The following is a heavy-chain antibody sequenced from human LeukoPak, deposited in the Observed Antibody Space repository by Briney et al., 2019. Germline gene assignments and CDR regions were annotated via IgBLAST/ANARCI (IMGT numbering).Heavy chain of an antibody. D-gene: IGHD6-19*01. J-gene: IGHJ6*02. V-gene: IGHV3-23*01. CDR1: GFTFSSYA. CDR3: AKSQGSSGWYNYYYGMDV. Sequence: GGSLRLSCAASGFTFSSYAMSWVRQAPGKGLEWVSAISGSGGSTYYEDSVKGRFTISRDNSKNTLYLQMNSLRAEDTAVYYCAKSQGSSGWYNYYYGMDVWGQGTTVTVSS. CDR2: ISGSGGST.